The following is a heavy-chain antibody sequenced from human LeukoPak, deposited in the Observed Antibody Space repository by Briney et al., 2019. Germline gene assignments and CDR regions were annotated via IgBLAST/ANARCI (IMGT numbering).Heavy chain of an antibody. D-gene: IGHD3-9*01. J-gene: IGHJ4*02. CDR2: INHSGST. V-gene: IGHV4-34*01. Sequence: SETLSLTCAVYGGSFSGYYWSWIRQPPGKGLEWIGEINHSGSTNYNPSLKSRVTISVDTSKNQFSLKLSSVTVADTAVYYCAREDEARFDLDYGGQGTLVTVSS. CDR1: GGSFSGYY. CDR3: AREDEARFDLDY.